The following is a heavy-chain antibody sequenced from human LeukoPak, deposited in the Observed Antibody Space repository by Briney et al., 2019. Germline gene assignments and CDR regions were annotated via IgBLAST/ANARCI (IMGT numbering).Heavy chain of an antibody. CDR1: GFTFDDYG. J-gene: IGHJ4*02. CDR2: INWNGGST. D-gene: IGHD2-2*01. CDR3: ARDAIRYCSSTSCYAFFDY. Sequence: GGSLRLSCAASGFTFDDYGMSWVRQAPGKGLEWVSGINWNGGSTGYADSVKGRFTISRDNAKNSLYLQMNSLRAEDTALYCCARDAIRYCSSTSCYAFFDYWGQGTLVTVSS. V-gene: IGHV3-20*04.